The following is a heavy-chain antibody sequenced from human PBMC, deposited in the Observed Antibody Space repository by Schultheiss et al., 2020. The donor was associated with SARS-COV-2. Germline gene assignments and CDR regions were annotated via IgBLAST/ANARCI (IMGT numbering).Heavy chain of an antibody. Sequence: ASVKVSCKVSGYTLTELSMHWVRQAPGKGLEWMGGFDPEDGETIYAQKFQGRVTMTEDTSTDTAYMELSSLRSEDTAVYYCARGGGITIFGVAPINNYYYYYYMDVWGKGTPVIVSS. J-gene: IGHJ6*03. CDR2: FDPEDGET. V-gene: IGHV1-24*01. D-gene: IGHD3-3*01. CDR3: ARGGGITIFGVAPINNYYYYYYMDV. CDR1: GYTLTELS.